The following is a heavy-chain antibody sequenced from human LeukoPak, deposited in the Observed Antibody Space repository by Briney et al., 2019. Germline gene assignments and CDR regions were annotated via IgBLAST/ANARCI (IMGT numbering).Heavy chain of an antibody. CDR3: ARHRWSMTGTTGNSYYYYGMDV. Sequence: PSQTLSLTCTVSGGSISSGGYYWSWIRQHPGKGLEWIGYIYYSGSTYYNPSLKSRVTISVDTSKNQFSLKLSSVTAADTAVYYCARHRWSMTGTTGNSYYYYGMDVWGQGTTVTVSS. CDR2: IYYSGST. V-gene: IGHV4-31*03. J-gene: IGHJ6*02. CDR1: GGSISSGGYY. D-gene: IGHD1-7*01.